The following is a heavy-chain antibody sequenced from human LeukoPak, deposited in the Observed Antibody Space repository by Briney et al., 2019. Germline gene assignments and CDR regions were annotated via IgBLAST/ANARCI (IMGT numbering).Heavy chain of an antibody. J-gene: IGHJ4*02. CDR3: ARVTSTVTTDFDY. D-gene: IGHD4-11*01. Sequence: PSETLSLICTVSGGSITSYYWSWIRQPPGKGLERIGYIYYSGSTNYNPSLKSRVTISVDTSKNQFSLKLSSVTAADTAVYYCARVTSTVTTDFDYWGQGTLVTVSS. CDR2: IYYSGST. CDR1: GGSITSYY. V-gene: IGHV4-59*01.